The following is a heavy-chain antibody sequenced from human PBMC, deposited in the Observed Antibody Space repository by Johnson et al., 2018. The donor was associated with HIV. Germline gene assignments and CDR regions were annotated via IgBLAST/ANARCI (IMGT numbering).Heavy chain of an antibody. CDR2: IKQDGSEK. J-gene: IGHJ3*01. Sequence: VQLVESGGGLVQPGGSLRLSCAASGFTFSSYWMSWVRQAPGKGLEWVANIKQDGSEKYYVDSVKGRFTISRDNAKNSLYLQMNSLRAEDTAVYYWAKALGMYCIGGNDAFDCWGQGTLVTVSS. V-gene: IGHV3-7*01. CDR1: GFTFSSYW. D-gene: IGHD2-8*02. CDR3: AKALGMYCIGGNDAFDC.